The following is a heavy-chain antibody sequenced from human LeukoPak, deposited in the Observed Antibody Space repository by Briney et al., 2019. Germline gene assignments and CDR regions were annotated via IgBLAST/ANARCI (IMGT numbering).Heavy chain of an antibody. Sequence: PGGSLRLSCAASGFTFSSDWMHWVRQAPGKGLVWVSRISTDGSTTNSADSVKGRFTISRDNTKNTLYLQMNSLRAEDTAVYYCVRGRSPSYGYFDYWARESWSPSPQ. CDR1: GFTFSSDW. D-gene: IGHD3-16*01. CDR3: VRGRSPSYGYFDY. J-gene: IGHJ4*02. CDR2: ISTDGSTT. V-gene: IGHV3-74*01.